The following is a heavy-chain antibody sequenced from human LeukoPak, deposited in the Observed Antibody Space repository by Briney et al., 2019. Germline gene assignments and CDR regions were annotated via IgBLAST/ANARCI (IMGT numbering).Heavy chain of an antibody. CDR2: INPNSGGT. V-gene: IGHV1-2*02. CDR3: ARGVVAATFYYYMDV. CDR1: GYTFTGYY. J-gene: IGHJ6*03. D-gene: IGHD2-15*01. Sequence: SVKVSCKASGYTFTGYYMHWVRQAPGQGLEWMGWINPNSGGTNYAQKFQGRVTMTRDTSISTVYMELSGLRSDDTAVYYCARGVVAATFYYYMDVWGKGTMVTVSS.